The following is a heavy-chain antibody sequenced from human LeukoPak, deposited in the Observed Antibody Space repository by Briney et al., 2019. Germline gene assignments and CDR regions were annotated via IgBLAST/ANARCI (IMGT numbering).Heavy chain of an antibody. J-gene: IGHJ5*02. Sequence: SETLSLTCTVSGGSIRSYYWSWIRQPPGKGLEWIGYMHHSGSTKHNPYLKSRVTISVDTSKSQFSLKLSSVTDADTAVYYCARHAAVEGSSGWSPLWWFDPWGQGTLVTVSS. D-gene: IGHD6-19*01. V-gene: IGHV4-59*08. CDR1: GGSIRSYY. CDR2: MHHSGST. CDR3: ARHAAVEGSSGWSPLWWFDP.